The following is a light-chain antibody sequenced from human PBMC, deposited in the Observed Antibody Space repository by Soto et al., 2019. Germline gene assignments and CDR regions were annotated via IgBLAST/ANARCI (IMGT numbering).Light chain of an antibody. V-gene: IGKV3-15*01. J-gene: IGKJ1*01. CDR3: QQYTNRPPWT. CDR2: GAS. Sequence: EILMTQSPATLSVSPGDRATLSCRASQSVSTNLAWYQQRPGQAPRLLIYGASTRATGIPVRFSGSGSGREFPLTISSLQSDDFGVYYCQQYTNRPPWTFGQGTKVDLK. CDR1: QSVSTN.